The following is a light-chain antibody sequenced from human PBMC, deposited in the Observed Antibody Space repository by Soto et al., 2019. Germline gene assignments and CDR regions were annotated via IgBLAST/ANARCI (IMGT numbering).Light chain of an antibody. CDR3: SSYTSSSTLYV. J-gene: IGLJ1*01. CDR1: SSDVGGYNY. CDR2: DVS. Sequence: QSVLTQPASVSGSPGQSITISCTGTSSDVGGYNYVSWYQQHPGKAPKLMIYDVSNRPSGVSNRFSGSKSVNTASLTISGLQADDEADYYCSSYTSSSTLYVFGTGTKVTVL. V-gene: IGLV2-14*01.